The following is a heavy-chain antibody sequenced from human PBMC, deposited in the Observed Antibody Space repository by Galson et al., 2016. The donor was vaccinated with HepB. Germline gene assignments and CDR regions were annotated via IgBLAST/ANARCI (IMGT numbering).Heavy chain of an antibody. CDR3: ASPVAPELGRYVL. CDR1: GFTVSSKY. CDR2: INSAGSGDASSV. Sequence: SLRLSCAASGFTVSSKYMSWVRQAPGKGLVWVTRINSAGSGDASSVSYADSVKGRFTISRDNAKNSLYLQMNRLRDEDTAVYYCASPVAPELGRYVLWGQGTLVTGSS. V-gene: IGHV3-74*01. D-gene: IGHD7-27*01. J-gene: IGHJ5*02.